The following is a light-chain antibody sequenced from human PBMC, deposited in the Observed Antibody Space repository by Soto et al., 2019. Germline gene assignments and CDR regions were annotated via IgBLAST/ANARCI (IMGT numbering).Light chain of an antibody. CDR3: QQYNGYRWS. V-gene: IGKV1-27*01. J-gene: IGKJ1*01. Sequence: DIKMTQSPNSLSASVGDSVTITCRASQGIRDYLAWYQQKPGKVPKLLIYAASTLQSGVPSRFSGSGSGTEFTLTISSLQPDDFATYYCQQYNGYRWSFGQGTKVDIK. CDR1: QGIRDY. CDR2: AAS.